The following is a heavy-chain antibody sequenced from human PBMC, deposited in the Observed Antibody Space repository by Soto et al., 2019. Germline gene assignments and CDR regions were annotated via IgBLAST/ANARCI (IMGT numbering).Heavy chain of an antibody. V-gene: IGHV3-33*01. D-gene: IGHD3-3*01. CDR2: IWYDGSNK. CDR1: GFTFSSYG. Sequence: GGSLRLSCAASGFTFSSYGMHWVRQAPGKGLEWVAVIWYDGSNKYYADSVKGRFTISRDNSKNTLYLQMNSLRAEDTAVYYCARDSLTYFEFWRGSAPFTYWAQRTLVPSSS. J-gene: IGHJ4*02. CDR3: ARDSLTYFEFWRGSAPFTY.